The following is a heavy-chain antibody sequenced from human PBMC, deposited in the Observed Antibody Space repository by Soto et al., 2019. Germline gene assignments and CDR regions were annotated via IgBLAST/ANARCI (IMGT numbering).Heavy chain of an antibody. Sequence: PAQTLSLTCAISGDSVSSNSAAWNWIRQSPSRGLEWLGRTYYRSRWYSDYALSVESRIIINPDTSKNQFSLQLNSVTPEDTAVYYCARNSDGPPSGWFDPWGQGTLVTVSS. D-gene: IGHD1-26*01. CDR3: ARNSDGPPSGWFDP. V-gene: IGHV6-1*01. J-gene: IGHJ5*02. CDR2: TYYRSRWYS. CDR1: GDSVSSNSAA.